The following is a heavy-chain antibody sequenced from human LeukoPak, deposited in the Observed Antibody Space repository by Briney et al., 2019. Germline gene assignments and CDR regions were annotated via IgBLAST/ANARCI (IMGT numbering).Heavy chain of an antibody. V-gene: IGHV3-7*01. Sequence: QPGRSLRLSCAASGFTFSSYWMSWARQAPGKGLEWVANIKQDGSEKFYVDSVKGRFTISRDNAKSSLYLQMSSLRAEDTAVYYCARVVGYSSSWYADYWGQGTLVTVSS. J-gene: IGHJ4*02. D-gene: IGHD6-13*01. CDR3: ARVVGYSSSWYADY. CDR1: GFTFSSYW. CDR2: IKQDGSEK.